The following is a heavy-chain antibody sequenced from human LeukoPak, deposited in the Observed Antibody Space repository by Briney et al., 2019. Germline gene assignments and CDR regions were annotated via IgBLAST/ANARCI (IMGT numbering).Heavy chain of an antibody. Sequence: GGSLRLSCAVSGFSFNTYWMTWVRQAPGKGLQWVASINKDGTEKYYVDSVKGRFTISKDNTKNSLYLQMNSLRAEDTAVFYCARPYYYSSGSLPYWGQGTLVTVSS. CDR2: INKDGTEK. V-gene: IGHV3-7*01. J-gene: IGHJ4*02. CDR1: GFSFNTYW. CDR3: ARPYYYSSGSLPY. D-gene: IGHD3-10*01.